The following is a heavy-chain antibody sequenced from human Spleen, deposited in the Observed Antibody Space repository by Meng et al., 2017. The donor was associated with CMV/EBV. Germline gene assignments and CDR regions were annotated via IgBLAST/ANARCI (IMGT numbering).Heavy chain of an antibody. Sequence: SETLSLTCTVSGGSVSSGSYYWSWIRQPPGKGLEWIGYIYYSGTTYYNPSLKSRVTISVDTSKNQFSLTLRSVTAADTAMYYCARINYGNYGHFDYWGQGTLVTVSS. D-gene: IGHD4-11*01. CDR3: ARINYGNYGHFDY. J-gene: IGHJ4*02. CDR1: GGSVSSGSYY. CDR2: IYYSGTT. V-gene: IGHV4-61*01.